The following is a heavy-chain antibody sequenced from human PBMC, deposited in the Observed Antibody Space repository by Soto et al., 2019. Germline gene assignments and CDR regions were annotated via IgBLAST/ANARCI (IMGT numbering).Heavy chain of an antibody. J-gene: IGHJ4*02. Sequence: SETLSLTCDVSSVSITSSNWWTWVRQPPGKGLEWLGKISHSGTVNYNATLRSRVTISVDKPKNQLSLKLMSVTAADTAVYYCARDYDGFDYWGPVILVTVSS. V-gene: IGHV4-4*02. D-gene: IGHD3-16*01. CDR1: SVSITSSNW. CDR2: ISHSGTV. CDR3: ARDYDGFDY.